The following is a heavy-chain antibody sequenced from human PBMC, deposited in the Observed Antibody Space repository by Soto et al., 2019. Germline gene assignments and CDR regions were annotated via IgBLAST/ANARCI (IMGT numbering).Heavy chain of an antibody. CDR1: GFTFSSYG. J-gene: IGHJ4*02. CDR2: IRYDGSNK. V-gene: IGHV3-33*01. CDR3: ARAPDPYDILAGIGGTLIDY. Sequence: QVQLVESGGGVVQPGRSLRLSCAASGFTFSSYGMHWVRQAPGKGLEWVAVIRYDGSNKYYADSVKGRFTISRDNSKNTLYLQMNSLRAEDTAVYYCARAPDPYDILAGIGGTLIDYWGQGTLVTVSS. D-gene: IGHD3-9*01.